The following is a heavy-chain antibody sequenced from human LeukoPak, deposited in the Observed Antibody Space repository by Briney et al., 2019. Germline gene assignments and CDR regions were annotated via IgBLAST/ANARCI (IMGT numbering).Heavy chain of an antibody. CDR2: ISSDGVEK. V-gene: IGHV3-30*04. CDR1: GFTFSHYG. CDR3: AREGHYDILTGYSPVEYYFYYMDV. J-gene: IGHJ6*03. Sequence: GGSLRLSCEASGFTFSHYGIHWVRQTPGKGLEWVAAISSDGVEKHYADSVKGRFTISRDNSTSTLYLQMNSLRAEDTALYYCAREGHYDILTGYSPVEYYFYYMDVWGKGTTVTVSS. D-gene: IGHD3-9*01.